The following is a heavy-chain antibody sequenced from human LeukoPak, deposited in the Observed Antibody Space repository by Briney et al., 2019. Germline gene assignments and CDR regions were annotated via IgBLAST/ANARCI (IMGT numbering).Heavy chain of an antibody. J-gene: IGHJ1*01. CDR1: GGSISSGSYY. V-gene: IGHV4-61*02. D-gene: IGHD2-21*01. CDR3: AREYCGGSLCAYFQH. CDR2: IYTSGRT. Sequence: SQTLSLNCTVSGGSISSGSYYWSWIRQPAGKGLEWIGRIYTSGRTNYNPSLKSRVTISVDTSKNQFSLKLSSVTAADTAVYYCAREYCGGSLCAYFQHWGQGTLVTVSS.